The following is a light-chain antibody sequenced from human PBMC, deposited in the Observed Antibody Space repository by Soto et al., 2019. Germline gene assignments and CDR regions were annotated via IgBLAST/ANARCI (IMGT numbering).Light chain of an antibody. CDR1: SSNIGNNY. J-gene: IGLJ1*01. CDR3: GTWDGSLSAGV. V-gene: IGLV1-51*01. CDR2: DNN. Sequence: QSVLTQPPSVSAAPGQKVTISCSGSSSNIGNNYVSWYQQLPGTAPKLLIYDNNKRPSGIPDRFSGSKSGTSATLGITGLQTGDEADHYCGTWDGSLSAGVFGSGTKVTVL.